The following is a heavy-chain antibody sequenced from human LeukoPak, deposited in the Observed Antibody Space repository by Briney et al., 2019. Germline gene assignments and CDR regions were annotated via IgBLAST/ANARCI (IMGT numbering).Heavy chain of an antibody. CDR3: VGLEQPLATGWFDP. Sequence: SETLSLTCTISGGSISSSLNYWGWVRQPPGKGLEWIANVYSAGYGFYNPPLKSRVTLSVDVSKNRFSLNLTSVTAADTAVYFCVGLEQPLATGWFDPWGQGLLVSVSS. V-gene: IGHV4-39*01. CDR2: VYSAGYG. J-gene: IGHJ5*02. D-gene: IGHD1-14*01. CDR1: GGSISSSLNY.